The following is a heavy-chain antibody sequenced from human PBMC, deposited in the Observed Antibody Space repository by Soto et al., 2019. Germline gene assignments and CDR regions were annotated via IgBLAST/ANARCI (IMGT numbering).Heavy chain of an antibody. CDR2: IYWDDDK. V-gene: IGHV2-5*02. D-gene: IGHD6-6*01. Sequence: SGPTLVNPTQTPTLTCTFSGFSLSTSDVGVGWIRQPPGKALEWLAIIYWDDDKRCSPSLKSRLTITKDTSKNQVVLTVTNMDPVDTATYYCAHSKYSRSSFDYWGQGTLVTVSS. J-gene: IGHJ4*02. CDR3: AHSKYSRSSFDY. CDR1: GFSLSTSDVG.